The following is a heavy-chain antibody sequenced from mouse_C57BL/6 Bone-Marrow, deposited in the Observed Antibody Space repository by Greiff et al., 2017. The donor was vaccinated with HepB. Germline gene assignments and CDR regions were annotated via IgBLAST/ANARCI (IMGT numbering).Heavy chain of an antibody. CDR3: ARYYGNYVLDY. V-gene: IGHV1-80*01. D-gene: IGHD2-1*01. Sequence: VHLVESGAELVKPGASVKISCKASGYAFSSYWMNWVKQRPGKGLEWIGQIYPGDGDTNYNGKFKGKATLTADKSSSTAYMQLSSLTSEDSAVYFCARYYGNYVLDYWGQGTTLTVSS. CDR2: IYPGDGDT. CDR1: GYAFSSYW. J-gene: IGHJ2*01.